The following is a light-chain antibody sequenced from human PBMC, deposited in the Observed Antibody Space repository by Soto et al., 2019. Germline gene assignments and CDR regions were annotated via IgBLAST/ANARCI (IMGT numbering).Light chain of an antibody. CDR3: QQYNNWPRT. Sequence: ERVMTQSPATLYVSPGERATLSCRASQSVSSYLACYQQNPGQAPRLLLYGASTRATGIPARFGGSGSGTEFTLTISSLQSEDFAVYYCQQYNNWPRTFGQGNKVEIK. CDR1: QSVSSY. J-gene: IGKJ1*01. CDR2: GAS. V-gene: IGKV3-15*01.